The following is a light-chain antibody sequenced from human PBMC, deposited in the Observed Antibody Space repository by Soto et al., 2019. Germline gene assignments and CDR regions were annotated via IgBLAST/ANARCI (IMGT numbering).Light chain of an antibody. CDR2: GAS. V-gene: IGKV3D-15*01. CDR3: QQYDNWPPWT. CDR1: QSLGSN. J-gene: IGKJ1*01. Sequence: EIVMTQSPATLSVSPGERATLSCRASQSLGSNLAWYQQKPGQAPRLLIYGASTRATGIPARFIGSGSGTESTLTISSLQSEDFAIYYCQQYDNWPPWTFGQGTKVDIK.